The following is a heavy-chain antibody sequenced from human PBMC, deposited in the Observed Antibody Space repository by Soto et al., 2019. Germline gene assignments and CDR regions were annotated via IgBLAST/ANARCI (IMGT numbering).Heavy chain of an antibody. CDR1: GVSITSSNYY. D-gene: IGHD2-2*01. CDR3: ARPFVAIPAGRRLDWFVL. CDR2: IHYSEPT. Sequence: QMQLQESGPGLVKPSETLTLTCTVSGVSITSSNYYWAWIRQSPGKGLEWIGSIHYSEPTHYNPSLESRVTMSVDTSKNQLSLKLRSVTAADTAVYHCARPFVAIPAGRRLDWFVLWGQGTLVTVSS. V-gene: IGHV4-39*01. J-gene: IGHJ5*01.